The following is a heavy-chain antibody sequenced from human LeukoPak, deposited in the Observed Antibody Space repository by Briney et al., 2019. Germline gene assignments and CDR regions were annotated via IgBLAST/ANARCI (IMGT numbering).Heavy chain of an antibody. CDR2: INGDGSST. Sequence: GGSLRLSCAASGFTFNSYWMHWVRQVPGKGLLWVSRINGDGSSTNYADSVKGRFTISRDNAKSTLYLQMNSLRAEDTAVYYCARGSGVGDYWGQGTLVTVSS. CDR1: GFTFNSYW. J-gene: IGHJ4*02. V-gene: IGHV3-74*01. D-gene: IGHD7-27*01. CDR3: ARGSGVGDY.